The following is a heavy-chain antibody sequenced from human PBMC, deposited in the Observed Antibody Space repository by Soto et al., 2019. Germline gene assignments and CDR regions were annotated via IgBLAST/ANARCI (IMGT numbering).Heavy chain of an antibody. CDR1: GFTFSSYA. CDR2: ISGSGGST. J-gene: IGHJ3*02. CDR3: AKGNYDYIWGSYRYDDAFDI. D-gene: IGHD3-16*02. V-gene: IGHV3-23*01. Sequence: GGSLRLSCAASGFTFSSYAVSWVRQAPGKGLEWVSAISGSGGSTYYADSVKGRFTISRDNSKNTLYLQMNSLRAEDTAVYYCAKGNYDYIWGSYRYDDAFDIWGQGTMVTV.